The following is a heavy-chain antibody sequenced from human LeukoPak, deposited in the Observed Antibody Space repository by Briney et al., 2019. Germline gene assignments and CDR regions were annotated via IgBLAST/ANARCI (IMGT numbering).Heavy chain of an antibody. CDR2: IYHRGST. Sequence: PSETLSLTCAVSGYSISSGYYWGWIRQPPGEGLEWIGSIYHRGSTYYNPSLKSRVTISVDTSKNQFSLKLSSVTAADTAVYYCASFPPYYDFWSGYSGSEDVWGKGTTVTVSS. V-gene: IGHV4-38-2*01. CDR3: ASFPPYYDFWSGYSGSEDV. CDR1: GYSISSGYY. D-gene: IGHD3-3*01. J-gene: IGHJ6*04.